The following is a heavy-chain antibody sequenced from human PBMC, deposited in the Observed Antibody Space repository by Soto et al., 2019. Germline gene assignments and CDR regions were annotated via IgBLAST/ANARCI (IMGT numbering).Heavy chain of an antibody. D-gene: IGHD6-19*01. V-gene: IGHV4-34*01. CDR3: ARERAIAVAGTAWHYYYYGMDV. CDR2: INHSGST. Sequence: SETLSLTCAVYGGSFSCYYWSWIRQPPGKGLEWIGEINHSGSTNYNPSLKSRVTISVDTSKNQFSLKLSSVTAADTAVYYCARERAIAVAGTAWHYYYYGMDVWGQGTTVTVSS. CDR1: GGSFSCYY. J-gene: IGHJ6*02.